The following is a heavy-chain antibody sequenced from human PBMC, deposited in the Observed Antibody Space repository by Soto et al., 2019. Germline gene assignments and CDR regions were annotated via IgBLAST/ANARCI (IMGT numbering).Heavy chain of an antibody. CDR2: ISGSGGST. CDR1: GFTFSSYA. Sequence: EVQLLESGGGLVQPGGSLRLSCAASGFTFSSYAMSWVRQAPGKGLEWVSAISGSGGSTYYADSVKGRFTISRDNSKNTLYLQMNSLRAEDTAVYYCAKSPQQIYSSGWYGRYYYYMDVWGKGTTVTVSS. CDR3: AKSPQQIYSSGWYGRYYYYMDV. J-gene: IGHJ6*03. V-gene: IGHV3-23*01. D-gene: IGHD6-19*01.